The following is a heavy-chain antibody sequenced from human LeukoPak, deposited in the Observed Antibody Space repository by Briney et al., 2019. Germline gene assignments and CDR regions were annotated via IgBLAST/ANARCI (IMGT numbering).Heavy chain of an antibody. Sequence: ASVEVSCKASGYTFTSYYMHWVRQAPGQGLEWMGIINPSGGSTSYAQKFQGRVTMTRDTSTSTVYMELSSLRSEDTAVYYCARLDYYGSGSDTPRFDYWGQGTLVTVSS. CDR3: ARLDYYGSGSDTPRFDY. J-gene: IGHJ4*02. V-gene: IGHV1-46*01. CDR2: INPSGGST. D-gene: IGHD3-10*01. CDR1: GYTFTSYY.